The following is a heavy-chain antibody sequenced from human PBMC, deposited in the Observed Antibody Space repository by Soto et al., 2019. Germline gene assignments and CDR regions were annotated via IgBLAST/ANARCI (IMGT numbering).Heavy chain of an antibody. Sequence: SGPTLVNPTQTLTLTCTFSGFSLSTSGMCVSWIRQPPGKALEWLALIDWHDDKYYSTSLKTRLTISKDTSKNQVVLTMTNMDPVDTATYYCARNKEDSSGYYPSFDYWGQGTLVTVSS. V-gene: IGHV2-70*01. CDR3: ARNKEDSSGYYPSFDY. CDR2: IDWHDDK. J-gene: IGHJ4*02. CDR1: GFSLSTSGMC. D-gene: IGHD3-22*01.